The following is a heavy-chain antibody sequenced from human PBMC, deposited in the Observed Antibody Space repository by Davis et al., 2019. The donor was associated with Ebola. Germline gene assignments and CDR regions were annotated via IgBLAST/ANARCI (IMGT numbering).Heavy chain of an antibody. V-gene: IGHV1-69*13. CDR1: GGTFSDFA. CDR2: IITRFGTP. D-gene: IGHD3-22*01. Sequence: SVKVSCKASGGTFSDFAISWVRQVPGGGLEWMGGIITRFGTPSYAQRFQGRLTISADESTSTAYMELSSLRSEDTAVYYCATHISYYYDSSGDYFDYWGQGTLVTVSS. J-gene: IGHJ4*02. CDR3: ATHISYYYDSSGDYFDY.